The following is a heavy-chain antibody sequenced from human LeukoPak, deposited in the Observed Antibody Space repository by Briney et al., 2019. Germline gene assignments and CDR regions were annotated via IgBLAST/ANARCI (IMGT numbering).Heavy chain of an antibody. D-gene: IGHD3-3*01. V-gene: IGHV4-59*12. CDR2: IYYSGST. CDR3: ARGQGRRRFLEWLSDWFDP. Sequence: SETLSLTCTVSGGSISSYYWSWIRQPPGKGLEWIGYIYYSGSTNYNPSLKSRVTKSVDTSKNQFSLKLSSVTAADTAVYYCARGQGRRRFLEWLSDWFDPWGQGTLVTVSS. CDR1: GGSISSYY. J-gene: IGHJ5*02.